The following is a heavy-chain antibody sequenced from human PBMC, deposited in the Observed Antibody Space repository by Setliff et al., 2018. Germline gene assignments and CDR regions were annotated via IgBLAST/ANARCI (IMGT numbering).Heavy chain of an antibody. D-gene: IGHD2-21*02. CDR2: ISKSGGST. CDR3: ARCTGGDCYLDAFDI. V-gene: IGHV3-23*01. J-gene: IGHJ3*02. CDR1: GFTFYSYA. Sequence: PGGSLRLSCAASGFTFYSYAMSWVRQAPGKGLEWVSRISKSGGSTNYVDSVKGRFTISRDNSKNTLELQLNSLIAEDTAVYYCARCTGGDCYLDAFDIWGQGTMVTVSS.